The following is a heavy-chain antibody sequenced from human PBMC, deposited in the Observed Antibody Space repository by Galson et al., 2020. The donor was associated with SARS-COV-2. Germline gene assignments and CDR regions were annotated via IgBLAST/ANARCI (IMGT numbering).Heavy chain of an antibody. Sequence: GESLKISCKASGYNFITYWIAWVRQKPGKGLELMGIIYPGDSDTRYSPSLQGQVTISVDKSISTAYLQWSSLKASDTAMYYCARRGHGTTYYGMDVWGQGTTVTVSS. D-gene: IGHD1-7*01. CDR2: IYPGDSDT. CDR1: GYNFITYW. V-gene: IGHV5-51*01. J-gene: IGHJ6*02. CDR3: ARRGHGTTYYGMDV.